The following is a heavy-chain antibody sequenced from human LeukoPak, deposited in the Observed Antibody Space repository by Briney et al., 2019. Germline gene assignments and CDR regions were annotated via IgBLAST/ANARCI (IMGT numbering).Heavy chain of an antibody. Sequence: GGSLRLSCAASGFTFSSYSMNWVRQAPGKGLEWVSSISSSSSYIYYADSVKGRFTISRDNAKNSLYLQMNSLRAEDTAVYYCARDVNGDYSFDYWGQGTLVTVSS. J-gene: IGHJ4*02. V-gene: IGHV3-21*04. CDR3: ARDVNGDYSFDY. D-gene: IGHD4-17*01. CDR2: ISSSSSYI. CDR1: GFTFSSYS.